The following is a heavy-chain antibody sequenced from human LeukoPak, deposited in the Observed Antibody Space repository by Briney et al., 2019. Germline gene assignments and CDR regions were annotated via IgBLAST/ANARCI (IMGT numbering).Heavy chain of an antibody. V-gene: IGHV4-59*12. CDR3: ARVELGYCSGGSCYSFDY. Sequence: SETLSLTCTVSGGSISSYYWSWIRQPPGKGLEWIGSIYYSGSTYYNPSLKSRVTISVDTSKNQFSLKLSSVTAADTAVYYCARVELGYCSGGSCYSFDYWGQGTLVTVSS. D-gene: IGHD2-15*01. CDR1: GGSISSYY. J-gene: IGHJ4*02. CDR2: IYYSGST.